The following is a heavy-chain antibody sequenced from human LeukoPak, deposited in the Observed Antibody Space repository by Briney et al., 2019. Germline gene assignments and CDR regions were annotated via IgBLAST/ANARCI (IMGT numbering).Heavy chain of an antibody. CDR1: GFTFSSYT. J-gene: IGHJ4*02. CDR2: ITSSSSYI. CDR3: ARDIYGSGTTYFDY. D-gene: IGHD3-10*01. Sequence: PGGSLRLSCAASGFTFSSYTMNWVRQAPGKGLEWVSSITSSSSYIYYADSVKGRFTISRDNAKNSLYLQMNSLRAEDTAVYYCARDIYGSGTTYFDYWGQGTLVTVSS. V-gene: IGHV3-21*01.